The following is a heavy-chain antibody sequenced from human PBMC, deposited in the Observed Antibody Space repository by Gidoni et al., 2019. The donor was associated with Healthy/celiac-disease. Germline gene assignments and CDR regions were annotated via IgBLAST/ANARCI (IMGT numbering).Heavy chain of an antibody. D-gene: IGHD1-1*01. J-gene: IGHJ5*02. CDR3: ARGQEPLADQDWFDP. Sequence: IYYSGSTNYNPSLKSRVTISVDTSKNQFSLKLSSVTAADTAVYYCARGQEPLADQDWFDPWGQGTLVTVSS. V-gene: IGHV4-59*09. CDR2: IYYSGST.